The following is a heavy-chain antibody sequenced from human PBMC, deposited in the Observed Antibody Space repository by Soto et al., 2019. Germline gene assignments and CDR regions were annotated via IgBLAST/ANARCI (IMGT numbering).Heavy chain of an antibody. CDR1: GGSISSGGYY. CDR3: ARVHCSSTSCSRATNWFDP. Sequence: SETLSLTCTVSGGSISSGGYYWSWIRQHPGKGLEWIGYIYYSGSTCYNPSLKSRVTISVDTSKNQFSLKLSSVTAADTAVYYCARVHCSSTSCSRATNWFDPWGQGTLVTVSS. CDR2: IYYSGST. J-gene: IGHJ5*02. V-gene: IGHV4-31*03. D-gene: IGHD2-2*01.